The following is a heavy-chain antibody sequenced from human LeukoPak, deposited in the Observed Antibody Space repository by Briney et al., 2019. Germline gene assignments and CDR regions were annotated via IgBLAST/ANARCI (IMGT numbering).Heavy chain of an antibody. D-gene: IGHD6-13*01. CDR1: GYSFTSYW. CDR3: ARIERGSWYGLNYFDY. Sequence: GESLKISCKGSGYSFTSYWIGWVRQMPGKGLEWMGIIYPGDSDTRYSPSFQGQVTISADKSISTAYLQWSSLKASDTAMYYCARIERGSWYGLNYFDYWGQGTLVTVSS. J-gene: IGHJ4*02. V-gene: IGHV5-51*01. CDR2: IYPGDSDT.